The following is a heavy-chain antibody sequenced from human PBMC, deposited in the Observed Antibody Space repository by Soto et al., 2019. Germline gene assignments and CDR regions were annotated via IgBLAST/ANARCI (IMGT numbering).Heavy chain of an antibody. J-gene: IGHJ3*02. CDR2: IIPIFATT. Sequence: QVQLVQSGAEVKNPGSSVRVSCKASGGTFSSYALTWLRQAPGQGLASMGGIIPIFATTNYAQKFQGRLTITADETTSTAYMELSSLNSEERAVYYCARPPSPAGLNYYDDIGYGDALEMWGQGTVVTVSS. CDR1: GGTFSSYA. CDR3: ARPPSPAGLNYYDDIGYGDALEM. D-gene: IGHD3-22*01. V-gene: IGHV1-69*01.